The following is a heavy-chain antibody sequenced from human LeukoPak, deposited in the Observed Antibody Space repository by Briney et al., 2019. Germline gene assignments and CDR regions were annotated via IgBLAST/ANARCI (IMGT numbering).Heavy chain of an antibody. V-gene: IGHV4-30-2*01. CDR3: AGVKAAAGSLDY. CDR1: GGSISSGGYS. CDR2: IYHSGST. Sequence: SQTLSLTCAVSGGSISSGGYSWSWIRQPPGRGLEWIVYIYHSGSTYYNPSLKSRVTISVDRSKNQFSLKLSSVTAADTAVYYCAGVKAAAGSLDYWGQGTLVTVSS. J-gene: IGHJ4*02. D-gene: IGHD6-13*01.